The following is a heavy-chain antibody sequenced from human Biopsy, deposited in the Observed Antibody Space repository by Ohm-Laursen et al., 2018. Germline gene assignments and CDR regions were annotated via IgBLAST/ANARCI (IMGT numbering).Heavy chain of an antibody. J-gene: IGHJ1*01. CDR2: NIPILGTG. V-gene: IGHV1-69*06. CDR3: ATKLTGYFHH. Sequence: SVKASCKAPGRTFSNYGVNWVRQAPGQGLEWLGGNIPILGTGNYAQKIQDRVTVAADTSTSTATMELRSLRSNDTAVYYCATKLTGYFHHWGQGTLVIVSS. CDR1: GRTFSNYG. D-gene: IGHD3-9*01.